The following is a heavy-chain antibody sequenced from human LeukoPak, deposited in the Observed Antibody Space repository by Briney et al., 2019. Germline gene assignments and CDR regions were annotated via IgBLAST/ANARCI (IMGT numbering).Heavy chain of an antibody. J-gene: IGHJ4*02. Sequence: GASVKVSCKASGYTFTGYYMHWVRQAPGQGLEWMGWINPNSGGTNYAQKFQGRVTMTRDTSISTAYMELSRLRSDDTAVDYCARSGYCSSTSCLPNDYWGQGTLVTVSS. CDR3: ARSGYCSSTSCLPNDY. D-gene: IGHD2-2*01. CDR1: GYTFTGYY. V-gene: IGHV1-2*02. CDR2: INPNSGGT.